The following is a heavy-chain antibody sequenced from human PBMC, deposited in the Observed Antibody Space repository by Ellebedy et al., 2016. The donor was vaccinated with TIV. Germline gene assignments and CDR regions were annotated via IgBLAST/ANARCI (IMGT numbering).Heavy chain of an antibody. CDR1: GFSFSDHY. CDR3: AKHDYCSITACPFDY. Sequence: GGSLRLXCAASGFSFSDHYMDWVRQSPGKGLEWVARIRNKANGYSTEYAASVKGRFTISRDDSKNSLHLQMNSLRADDTAVYYCAKHDYCSITACPFDYWGQGTLVPVSS. CDR2: IRNKANGYST. J-gene: IGHJ4*02. D-gene: IGHD2-2*01. V-gene: IGHV3-72*01.